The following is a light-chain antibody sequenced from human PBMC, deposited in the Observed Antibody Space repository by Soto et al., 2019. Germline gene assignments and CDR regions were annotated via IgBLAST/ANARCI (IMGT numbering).Light chain of an antibody. CDR1: QSVTSNY. CDR3: HQRNK. Sequence: EIVLTQSPGTLSLSPGERATLACRASQSVTSNYIAWYQRTPGEAPRLLFFGASIRATGIPDRFSGSGSGTDFTLTISSLEPEDFAVYFCHQRNKFGQGTRLEI. V-gene: IGKV3D-20*02. J-gene: IGKJ5*01. CDR2: GAS.